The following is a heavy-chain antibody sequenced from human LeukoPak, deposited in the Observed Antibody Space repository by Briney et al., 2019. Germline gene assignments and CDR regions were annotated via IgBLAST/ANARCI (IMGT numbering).Heavy chain of an antibody. D-gene: IGHD6-19*01. CDR2: FDPEDGET. CDR1: GYXXTELS. V-gene: IGHV1-24*01. J-gene: IGHJ6*02. Sequence: ASVKVSCKVSGYXXTELSMHWVRQAPGKGLEWMGGFDPEDGETIYAQRFQGRVTMTEDTSTDTAYMELSSLRSEDTAVYYCATDSSGWYYYYGMDVWGQGTTVTVSS. CDR3: ATDSSGWYYYYGMDV.